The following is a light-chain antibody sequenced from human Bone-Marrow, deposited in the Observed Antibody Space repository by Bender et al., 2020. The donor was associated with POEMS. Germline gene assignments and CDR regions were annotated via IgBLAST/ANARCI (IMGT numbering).Light chain of an antibody. CDR2: ADS. CDR3: CSYAGTNTWL. Sequence: QSALTQPASVSGSPGQSITISCTGTSSDVGGYNLVSWYQQHPGKVPTLIFFADSKRPSGVSNRFSGSKSGNTASLTISGLQDEDEADYYCCSYAGTNTWLFGGGTHLTVL. J-gene: IGLJ3*02. V-gene: IGLV2-23*01. CDR1: SSDVGGYNL.